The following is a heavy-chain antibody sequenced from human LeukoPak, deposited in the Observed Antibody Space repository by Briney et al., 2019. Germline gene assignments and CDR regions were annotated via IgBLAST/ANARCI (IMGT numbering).Heavy chain of an antibody. CDR3: ARDLPGKAFDI. Sequence: ASVTVSCKASGYTFTGYYMHWVRQAPGQGLEWMGWINPNRGGTNYAQKFQGRVTMTRDTSISTAYMELSRLRSDDTAVYYCARDLPGKAFDIWGQGTMVTVSS. D-gene: IGHD4-23*01. CDR2: INPNRGGT. CDR1: GYTFTGYY. V-gene: IGHV1-2*02. J-gene: IGHJ3*02.